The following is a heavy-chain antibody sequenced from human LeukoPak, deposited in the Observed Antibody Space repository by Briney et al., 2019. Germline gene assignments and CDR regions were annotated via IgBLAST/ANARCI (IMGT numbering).Heavy chain of an antibody. Sequence: GGSLRLSCAASGFTFTNHWMSWVRQTPGKGLEWVANIKQDGSQKKYVDSVKGRFTISRDNAKNTLYLQMNSLRGEDTAVYYCGRGGSSGSVDCWGQGTLVTVSS. CDR3: GRGGSSGSVDC. J-gene: IGHJ4*02. V-gene: IGHV3-7*01. D-gene: IGHD3-10*01. CDR2: IKQDGSQK. CDR1: GFTFTNHW.